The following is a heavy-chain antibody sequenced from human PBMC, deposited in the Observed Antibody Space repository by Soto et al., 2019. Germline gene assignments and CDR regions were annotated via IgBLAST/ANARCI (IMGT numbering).Heavy chain of an antibody. V-gene: IGHV2-70*11. CDR1: GFSLSTSGMC. CDR3: ARINPLYDSSGYYVFED. D-gene: IGHD3-22*01. J-gene: IGHJ4*02. CDR2: IDWDDDK. Sequence: ESGPTLVNHTQTLTLTCSFCGFSLSTSGMCVSWIRQPPGKALEWLARIDWDDDKYYSTSLKTRLTISKDTSKNQVVLTMTNMDPVDTATYYCARINPLYDSSGYYVFEDWGQGNLVTVSS.